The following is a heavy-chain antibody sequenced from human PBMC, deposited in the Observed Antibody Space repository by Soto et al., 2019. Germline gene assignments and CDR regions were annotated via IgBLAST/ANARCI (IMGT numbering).Heavy chain of an antibody. CDR2: MNSDGTTT. CDR3: VRAGSPAWVSGVDV. J-gene: IGHJ6*02. V-gene: IGHV3-74*01. CDR1: GFTFSTYW. D-gene: IGHD7-27*01. Sequence: PGVSLRLSCSAAGFTFSTYWMHWFRQAPGKDLVWVSRMNSDGTTTNYADSVKGRFTISRDNARNTLYLPMNSLRAEDTAVYSCVRAGSPAWVSGVDVWGQGTTVTV.